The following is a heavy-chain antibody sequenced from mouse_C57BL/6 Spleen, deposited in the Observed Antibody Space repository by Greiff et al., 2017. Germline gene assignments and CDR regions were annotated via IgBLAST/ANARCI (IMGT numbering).Heavy chain of an antibody. Sequence: EVKLEESGGDLVKPGGSLKLSCAASGFTFSSYGMSWVRQTPDKRLEWVATISSGGSYTYYPDSVKGRFTISRDNAKNTLYLQMSSLKSEDTAMYYCARSSTTGYFDYWGQGTTLTVSS. CDR3: ARSSTTGYFDY. J-gene: IGHJ2*01. D-gene: IGHD3-1*01. CDR2: ISSGGSYT. CDR1: GFTFSSYG. V-gene: IGHV5-6*02.